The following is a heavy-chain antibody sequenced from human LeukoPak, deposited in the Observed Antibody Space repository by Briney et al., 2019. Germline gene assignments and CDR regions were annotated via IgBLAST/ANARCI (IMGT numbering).Heavy chain of an antibody. CDR3: VRGWDHFDFDS. CDR1: GFTFSNYW. D-gene: IGHD1-14*01. V-gene: IGHV3-74*01. CDR2: IKGDGSHT. J-gene: IGHJ5*01. Sequence: GGPLRLSCAASGFTFSNYWMHWVRQAPGKGLVWVSRIKGDGSHTIYADSVKGRFTISRDNAKNTLYLQMKSLRDEDTAVYYCVRGWDHFDFDSWGQGTLVTVSS.